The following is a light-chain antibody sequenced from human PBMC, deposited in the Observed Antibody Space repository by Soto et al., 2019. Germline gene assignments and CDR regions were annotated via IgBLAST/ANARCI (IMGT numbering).Light chain of an antibody. CDR1: SSDVGGYDY. CDR2: DAN. J-gene: IGLJ7*01. CDR3: SSYTGSGALVV. V-gene: IGLV2-14*01. Sequence: QSVLTQPASVSGSPGQSITISCTGTSSDVGGYDYVSWYQQHPGKAPKIIVYDANNRPSGVSNRFSGSKSGNTASLTISGLQAEDEADYYCSSYTGSGALVVFGGGTQLTVL.